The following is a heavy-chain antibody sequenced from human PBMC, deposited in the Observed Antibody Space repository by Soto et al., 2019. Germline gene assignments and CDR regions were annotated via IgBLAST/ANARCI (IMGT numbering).Heavy chain of an antibody. CDR2: IGTAGDT. Sequence: GGSLRLSCSASGFTFSSYDMHWVRQGPGKGLEWVSAIGTAGDTNYVGPVKGRFTISRENAKNSLYLQMSSLRAGDTAIYFCARAIGPTLFDYWGQGTLVTVSS. J-gene: IGHJ4*02. V-gene: IGHV3-13*04. CDR3: ARAIGPTLFDY. CDR1: GFTFSSYD. D-gene: IGHD3-22*01.